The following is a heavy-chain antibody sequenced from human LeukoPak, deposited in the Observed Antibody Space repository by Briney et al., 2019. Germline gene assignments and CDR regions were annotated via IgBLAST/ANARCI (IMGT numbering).Heavy chain of an antibody. CDR3: ARARNYYGSILYYFDY. V-gene: IGHV3-21*01. CDR2: ISSSSSYI. Sequence: GGSLRLSCAASGFTFSSYSMNWVRQAPGKGLEWVSSISSSSSYIYYADSVKGRFTISRDNAKNSLYLQMNSLRAEDTAVYYCARARNYYGSILYYFDYWGQGTLVTVSS. CDR1: GFTFSSYS. D-gene: IGHD3-22*01. J-gene: IGHJ4*02.